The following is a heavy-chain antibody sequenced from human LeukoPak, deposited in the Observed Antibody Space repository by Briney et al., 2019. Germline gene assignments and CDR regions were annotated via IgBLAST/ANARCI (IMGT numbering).Heavy chain of an antibody. V-gene: IGHV4-39*01. Sequence: SETLSLTCTVSGGSISSSSYYWGWIRQPPGKGLEWIGSIYYSGSTYSNPSLQIRVTISVDTSKNQFSLKLSSVTAADTAVYYCASVIAAAGTDYFDYWGQGTLVTVSS. J-gene: IGHJ4*02. CDR2: IYYSGST. CDR1: GGSISSSSYY. D-gene: IGHD6-13*01. CDR3: ASVIAAAGTDYFDY.